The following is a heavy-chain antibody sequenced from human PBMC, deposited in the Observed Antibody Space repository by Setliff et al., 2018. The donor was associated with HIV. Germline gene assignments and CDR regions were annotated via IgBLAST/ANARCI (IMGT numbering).Heavy chain of an antibody. V-gene: IGHV1-3*01. CDR2: INAGYGNT. CDR1: GYTFPNYA. D-gene: IGHD4-17*01. J-gene: IGHJ4*02. Sequence: ASVKVSCKASGYTFPNYAIHWVRQAPGRSLEWMGWINAGYGNTKYSQKFQGRVTITRDASASTAYMELSSLRSEDTAVYYCARSPGDYLFDYWGQGTLVTVSS. CDR3: ARSPGDYLFDY.